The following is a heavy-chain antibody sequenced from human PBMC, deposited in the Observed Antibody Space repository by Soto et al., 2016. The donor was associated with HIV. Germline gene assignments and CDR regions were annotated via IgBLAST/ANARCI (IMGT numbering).Heavy chain of an antibody. J-gene: IGHJ4*02. Sequence: EVQLLESGGGLVQPGGSLRLSCAASGFTFSSYAMSWVRQAPGKGLEWVSAISGSGGSTYYADSVKGRFTISRDNSKNTLYLQMNSLRAEDTAVYYCAKPSGYSSSWYAHYFDYWGQGTLVTVSS. V-gene: IGHV3-23*01. CDR3: AKPSGYSSSWYAHYFDY. CDR2: ISGSGGST. D-gene: IGHD6-13*01. CDR1: GFTFSSYA.